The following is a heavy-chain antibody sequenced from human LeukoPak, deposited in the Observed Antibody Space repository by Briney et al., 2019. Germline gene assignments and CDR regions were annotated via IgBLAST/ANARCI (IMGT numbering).Heavy chain of an antibody. Sequence: GESLRLSCAASGFTFSSYGMHWVRQAPGKGLEGVAFIRYDGSNKYYADSVKGRFTISRDNSKNTLYLQMNSLRAEDTAVYYCATARDGYNLRWGQGTLVTVSS. J-gene: IGHJ4*02. CDR1: GFTFSSYG. D-gene: IGHD5-24*01. CDR3: ATARDGYNLR. V-gene: IGHV3-30*02. CDR2: IRYDGSNK.